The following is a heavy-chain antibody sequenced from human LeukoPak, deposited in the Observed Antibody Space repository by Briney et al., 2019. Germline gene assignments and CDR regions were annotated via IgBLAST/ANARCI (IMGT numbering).Heavy chain of an antibody. Sequence: SETLSLTCTVSGGSISSYYWTWIRQPAGKGLEWIGRISTSGNTYYNPSLKSRLTMSVDTSKNQFSLKLSSVTAADTAVYYCARGTRYCSGDSCQNWFDPWGQGTLVTVSS. J-gene: IGHJ5*02. CDR2: ISTSGNT. CDR3: ARGTRYCSGDSCQNWFDP. CDR1: GGSISSYY. V-gene: IGHV4-4*07. D-gene: IGHD2-15*01.